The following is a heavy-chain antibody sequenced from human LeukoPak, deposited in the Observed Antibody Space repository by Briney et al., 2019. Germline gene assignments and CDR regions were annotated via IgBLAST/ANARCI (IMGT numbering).Heavy chain of an antibody. D-gene: IGHD5-18*01. CDR1: GGTFSSYT. Sequence: SVKVSCKASGGTFSSYTISWVRQAPGQGLEWMGRIIPILGIANYAQKFQGRATITADKSTGTAYMELSSLRSEDTAVYYCARDISQLWYFDYWGQGTLVTVSS. CDR2: IIPILGIA. J-gene: IGHJ4*02. V-gene: IGHV1-69*04. CDR3: ARDISQLWYFDY.